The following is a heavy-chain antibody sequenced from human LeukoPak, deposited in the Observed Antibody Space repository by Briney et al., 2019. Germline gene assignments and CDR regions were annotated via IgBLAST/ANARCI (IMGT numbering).Heavy chain of an antibody. D-gene: IGHD3-9*01. CDR3: ARDSSGFDWPTGYYFDY. V-gene: IGHV3-21*01. J-gene: IGHJ4*02. CDR2: ISSSSSYI. CDR1: GFTFSSYS. Sequence: PGGSLRLSCAASGFTFSSYSMNCVRQAPGKGLEWVASISSSSSYIYYADSVKGRFTISRDNAKNSLYLQMNSLRAEDTAVYYCARDSSGFDWPTGYYFDYWGQGTLVTVSS.